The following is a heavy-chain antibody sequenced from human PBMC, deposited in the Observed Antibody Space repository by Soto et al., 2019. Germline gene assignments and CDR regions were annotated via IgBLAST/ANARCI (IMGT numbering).Heavy chain of an antibody. CDR3: ARAGVWYSSSWYLQH. V-gene: IGHV4-59*01. J-gene: IGHJ1*01. Sequence: SETLSLTCTVAGGSISSYYWSWIRQPPGKGLEWIGYIHYSGSTNYNPSLKSRVTISVDTSKNQFSLNLSSVTAADTAVYYCARAGVWYSSSWYLQHWGQGTLVTVSS. CDR2: IHYSGST. D-gene: IGHD6-13*01. CDR1: GGSISSYY.